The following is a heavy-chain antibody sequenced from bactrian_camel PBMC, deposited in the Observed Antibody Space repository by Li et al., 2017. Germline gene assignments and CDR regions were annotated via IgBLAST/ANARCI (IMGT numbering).Heavy chain of an antibody. V-gene: IGHV3S40*01. CDR1: GFRFNNYD. Sequence: DVQLVESGGGLVQPGGSLRLSCAASGFRFNNYDMSWIRQAPGKGLEWVSTIHSRGLRTYYADSAKGRFTVSRDNAKNTLYLQINSLQVEDTAVYYCAADGWSWIPQYWGQGTQVTVS. CDR2: IHSRGLRT. CDR3: AADGWSWIPQY. J-gene: IGHJ4*01. D-gene: IGHD5*01.